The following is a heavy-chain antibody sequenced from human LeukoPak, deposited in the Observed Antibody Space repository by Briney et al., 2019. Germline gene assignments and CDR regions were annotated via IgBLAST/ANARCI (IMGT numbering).Heavy chain of an antibody. J-gene: IGHJ4*02. D-gene: IGHD4-23*01. CDR3: AREPLDSGGNAFDY. CDR1: AGSFSSYV. V-gene: IGHV1-69*01. CDR2: IIPMFGTA. Sequence: GASVKVSFKASAGSFSSYVISWVRQAPGQGLEWMGGIIPMFGTANDAQKFQGRVTVTADESTSTAYMELSSLRSEDTAVYYCAREPLDSGGNAFDYWGQGTLVTVSS.